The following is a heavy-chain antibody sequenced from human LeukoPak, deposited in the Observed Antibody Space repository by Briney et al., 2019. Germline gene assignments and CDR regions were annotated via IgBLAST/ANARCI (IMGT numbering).Heavy chain of an antibody. CDR1: GFTFSSYE. D-gene: IGHD5-18*01. CDR2: ISSSGSTI. V-gene: IGHV3-48*03. Sequence: GGSLRLTCAASGFTFSSYEMNWVRQAPGKGLEWVSYISSSGSTIYYADPVKGRFTISRDAAENSLSLQMNSLRAEDTAVYYCAREEKVMVYSYGYNFYYYYMDVWGRGTTVTVSS. CDR3: AREEKVMVYSYGYNFYYYYMDV. J-gene: IGHJ6*03.